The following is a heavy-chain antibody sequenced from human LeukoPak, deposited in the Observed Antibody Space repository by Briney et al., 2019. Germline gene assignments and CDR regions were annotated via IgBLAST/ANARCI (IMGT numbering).Heavy chain of an antibody. J-gene: IGHJ6*02. CDR2: IHRDGNNI. CDR1: GFTFDTYW. CDR3: ARGLRDRYGMDV. Sequence: GALILSCAASGFTFDTYWMHWGRQAPGKGLVWVSRIHRDGNNINYSDFVQGRFTVSRDNAKNTLYLQMHSLRVEDTAMYYCARGLRDRYGMDVWGQGTKVTVSS. V-gene: IGHV3-74*01.